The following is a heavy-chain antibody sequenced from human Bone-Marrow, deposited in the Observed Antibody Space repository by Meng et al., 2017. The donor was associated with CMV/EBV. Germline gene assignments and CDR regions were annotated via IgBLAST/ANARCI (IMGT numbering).Heavy chain of an antibody. CDR1: GGSFSGYY. D-gene: IGHD3-3*01. V-gene: IGHV4-34*01. CDR3: ATEYDFWSGPHPRIFDY. CDR2: INHSGST. J-gene: IGHJ4*02. Sequence: GSLRLSCAVYGGSFSGYYWSWIRQPPGKGLEWIGEINHSGSTNYNPSLKSRVTISVDTSKNQFSLKLSSVTAADTAVYYCATEYDFWSGPHPRIFDYWGQGTRVTVSS.